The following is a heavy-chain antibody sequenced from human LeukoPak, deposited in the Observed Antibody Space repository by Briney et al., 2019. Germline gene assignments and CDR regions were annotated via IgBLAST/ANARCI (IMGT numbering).Heavy chain of an antibody. CDR3: ARGLTISGALDY. J-gene: IGHJ4*02. CDR1: GGSISSYY. Sequence: SETLSLTCTVPGGSISSYYWSWIRQPAGKGLEWIGRIYTSGSTNYNPSLKSRVTMSVDTSKNQFSLKLSSVTAADTAVYYCARGLTISGALDYWGQGTLVTVSS. CDR2: IYTSGST. D-gene: IGHD3-9*01. V-gene: IGHV4-4*07.